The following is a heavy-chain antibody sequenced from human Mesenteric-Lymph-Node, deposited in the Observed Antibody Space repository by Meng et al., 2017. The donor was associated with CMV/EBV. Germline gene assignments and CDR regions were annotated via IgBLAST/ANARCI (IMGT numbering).Heavy chain of an antibody. Sequence: CPFSGVSISSGGYSWCWLRPHPGHGLEWIGYIYYSGSTYYNPSLKSRVTISVDTSKNQFSLKLSSVTAADTAVYYCARGGWGSYFDYWGQGTLVTVSS. V-gene: IGHV4-31*03. CDR3: ARGGWGSYFDY. CDR1: GVSISSGGYS. J-gene: IGHJ4*02. CDR2: IYYSGST. D-gene: IGHD7-27*01.